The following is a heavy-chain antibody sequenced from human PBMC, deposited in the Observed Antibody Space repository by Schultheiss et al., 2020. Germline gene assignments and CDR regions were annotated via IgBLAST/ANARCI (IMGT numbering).Heavy chain of an antibody. V-gene: IGHV3-21*06. J-gene: IGHJ4*02. CDR3: ARSVSTSVGCTRGVCYNDC. D-gene: IGHD2-8*01. Sequence: GGSLRLSCGGFGFPFSSSTINWVRQAPGRGLEWVSSISGDSTFINYAQSVRGRFTISRDNTENSVSLQMNSLRAEDTAVYYCARSVSTSVGCTRGVCYNDCWGQGTLVTVSS. CDR2: ISGDSTFI. CDR1: GFPFSSST.